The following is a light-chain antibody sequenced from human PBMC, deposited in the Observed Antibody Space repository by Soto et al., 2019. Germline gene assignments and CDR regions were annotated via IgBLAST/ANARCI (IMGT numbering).Light chain of an antibody. CDR2: AAS. V-gene: IGKV1-39*01. J-gene: IGKJ5*01. Sequence: DIQMTQSPSSLSASVGDRVTITCRASQSISSYLNWYQQKRGKAPKLLIYAASSLQSGVQSRFSGSVSGTDFTLTIGSRQPEDFATYYCQQSYSTPITFGHGTRLEIK. CDR1: QSISSY. CDR3: QQSYSTPIT.